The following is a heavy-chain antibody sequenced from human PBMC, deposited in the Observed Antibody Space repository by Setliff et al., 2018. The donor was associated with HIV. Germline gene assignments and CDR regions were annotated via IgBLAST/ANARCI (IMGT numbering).Heavy chain of an antibody. D-gene: IGHD6-13*01. J-gene: IGHJ6*02. V-gene: IGHV3-23*01. CDR1: GFAFSSHS. CDR3: ATGGMAAAGPGGGHGLDV. Sequence: GSLRLSCAASGFAFSSHSMSWVRQAPGKGLEWVSVISGSTGSPYYADSVKGRFTISRDSSKNTLSLQMSSLRAEDTALYYCATGGMAAAGPGGGHGLDVWGQGTTVTVSS. CDR2: ISGSTGSP.